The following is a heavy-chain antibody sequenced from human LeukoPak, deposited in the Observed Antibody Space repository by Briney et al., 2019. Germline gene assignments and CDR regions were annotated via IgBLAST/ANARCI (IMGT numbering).Heavy chain of an antibody. Sequence: GASVKVSCKASGYTFTSYAMNWVRQAPGQGLEWMGWINTNTGNPTYAQGFTGRFVFSLDTSVSTAYLQISSLKAEDTAMYYCARRSFGSGTYWFDPWGQGTLVTVSS. D-gene: IGHD3-10*01. CDR1: GYTFTSYA. J-gene: IGHJ5*02. V-gene: IGHV7-4-1*02. CDR3: ARRSFGSGTYWFDP. CDR2: INTNTGNP.